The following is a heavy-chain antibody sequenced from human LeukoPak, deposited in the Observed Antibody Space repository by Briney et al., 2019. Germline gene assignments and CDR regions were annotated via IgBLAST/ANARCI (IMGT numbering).Heavy chain of an antibody. CDR2: IYSGGNT. CDR3: ASDPCITMVRGVIIPYYFDY. CDR1: GFTVSSNY. J-gene: IGHJ4*02. D-gene: IGHD3-10*01. Sequence: GGSLRLSCAASGFTVSSNYMTWVRQAPGKGLEWVSVIYSGGNTYYADSVKGRFTISRDNSKNTLYLQMNSLRLEDTAVYYCASDPCITMVRGVIIPYYFDYWGQGTLVTVSS. V-gene: IGHV3-66*02.